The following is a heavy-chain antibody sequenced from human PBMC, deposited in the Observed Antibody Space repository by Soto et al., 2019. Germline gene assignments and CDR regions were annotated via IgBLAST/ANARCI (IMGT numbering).Heavy chain of an antibody. V-gene: IGHV4-34*01. CDR2: IHHSGST. CDR1: GGSFSGYY. J-gene: IGHJ4*02. CDR3: ARYCSSTSIYGGYDY. Sequence: SETLSLTCAVYGGSFSGYYWSWIRQPPGKGLEWIGEIHHSGSTNYNPSLKSRVTISEDTSKNQFSLMLRSVTDADTAVYYCARYCSSTSIYGGYDYWGQGTLVTVSS. D-gene: IGHD2-2*01.